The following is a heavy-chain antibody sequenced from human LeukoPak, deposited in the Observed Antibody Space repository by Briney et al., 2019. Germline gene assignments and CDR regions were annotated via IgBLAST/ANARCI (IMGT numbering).Heavy chain of an antibody. CDR2: MNPNSGNT. CDR3: TSSTDCSSTSCYGDYYYYYMDV. Sequence: ASVKVSCKASGYTFTSYDINWVRQATGQGLEWMGWMNPNSGNTGYAQKFQGRVTITRNTSISTAYMELSSLRSEDTAVYYCTSSTDCSSTSCYGDYYYYYMDVWGKGTTVTVSS. J-gene: IGHJ6*03. CDR1: GYTFTSYD. V-gene: IGHV1-8*03. D-gene: IGHD2-2*01.